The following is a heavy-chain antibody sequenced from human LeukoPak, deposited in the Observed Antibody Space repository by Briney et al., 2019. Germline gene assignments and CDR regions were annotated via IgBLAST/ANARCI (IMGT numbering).Heavy chain of an antibody. Sequence: PSETLSLTCIVSGGISSSYYWSWIRQPPGKGLEWIGEINHSGSTNYNPSLKSRVTISVDTSKNQFSLKLSSVTAADTAVYYCARGRTAAAGNWFDPWGQGTLVTVSS. CDR2: INHSGST. CDR1: GGISSSYY. V-gene: IGHV4-34*01. D-gene: IGHD6-13*01. J-gene: IGHJ5*02. CDR3: ARGRTAAAGNWFDP.